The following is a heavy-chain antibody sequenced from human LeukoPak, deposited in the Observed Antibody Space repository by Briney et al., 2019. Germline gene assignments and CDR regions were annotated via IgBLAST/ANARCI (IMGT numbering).Heavy chain of an antibody. D-gene: IGHD2-15*01. CDR1: GGTFSIYA. CDR2: IIPIFGTA. V-gene: IGHV1-69*13. Sequence: ASVTVSFTASGGTFSIYAISWVRQAPGQGLEWMGGIIPIFGTANYAQKFQGRVTITADESTSTAYMELSSLRSEDTAVYYCTTVGQDPRPIDCWGQGTLVTVSS. CDR3: TTVGQDPRPIDC. J-gene: IGHJ4*02.